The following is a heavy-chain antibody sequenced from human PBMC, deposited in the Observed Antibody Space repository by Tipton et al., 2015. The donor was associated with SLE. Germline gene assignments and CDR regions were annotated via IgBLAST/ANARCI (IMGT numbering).Heavy chain of an antibody. V-gene: IGHV3-48*03. CDR2: ISSSGSTV. J-gene: IGHJ3*02. CDR1: GLTFSAYE. Sequence: SLRLSCAVSGLTFSAYEMNWVRQAPGKGLEWVSYISSSGSTVYYADSVKGRFTISRDNAKNSLYLQMSSLRAEDTAVYYCAREDFGEAFDIWGQGTMVTVSS. CDR3: AREDFGEAFDI. D-gene: IGHD2/OR15-2a*01.